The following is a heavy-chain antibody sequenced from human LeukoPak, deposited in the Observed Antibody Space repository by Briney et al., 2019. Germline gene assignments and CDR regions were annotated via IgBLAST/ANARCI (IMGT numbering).Heavy chain of an antibody. CDR1: GGSISSGDYY. J-gene: IGHJ6*02. CDR3: ARGSGTAQYGMDV. D-gene: IGHD1-26*01. CDR2: IYYSGST. Sequence: SETLSLTCTVSGGSISSGDYYWSWIRQPPGKGLEWIGYIYYSGSTYYNPSLKSRVTISVDTSKNQFSLKLSSVTAADTAVYYCARGSGTAQYGMDVWGQGTTVTVSS. V-gene: IGHV4-30-4*01.